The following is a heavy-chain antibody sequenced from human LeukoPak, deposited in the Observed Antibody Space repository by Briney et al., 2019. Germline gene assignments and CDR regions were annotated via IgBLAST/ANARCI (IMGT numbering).Heavy chain of an antibody. J-gene: IGHJ4*02. CDR2: ISGSGDST. CDR3: ARGPTYCSGGSCYSTGTDY. CDR1: GFTFSNYA. Sequence: GGSLRLSCAASGFTFSNYAMRWVRQAPGKGLEWVSGISGSGDSTYYADSVKGRFTTSRDNAKNTLYLQMNSLRAEDTAVYYCARGPTYCSGGSCYSTGTDYWGQGTLVTVSS. D-gene: IGHD2-15*01. V-gene: IGHV3-23*01.